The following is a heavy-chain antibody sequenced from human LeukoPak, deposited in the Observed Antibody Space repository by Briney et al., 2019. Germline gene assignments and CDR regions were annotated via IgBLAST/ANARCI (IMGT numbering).Heavy chain of an antibody. J-gene: IGHJ4*02. D-gene: IGHD6-19*01. CDR1: GGSISSGGYS. V-gene: IGHV4-30-2*05. Sequence: SETLSLTCAVSGGSISSGGYSWSWIRQPPGKGLEWIGYIYYSGSTYYNPSLKSRVTISVDTSKNQFSLKLSSVTAADTAVYYCARQGVAGLYYFDYWGQGTLVTVSS. CDR3: ARQGVAGLYYFDY. CDR2: IYYSGST.